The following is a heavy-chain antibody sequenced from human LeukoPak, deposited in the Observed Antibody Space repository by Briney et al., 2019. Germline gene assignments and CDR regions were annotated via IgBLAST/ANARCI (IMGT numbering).Heavy chain of an antibody. CDR3: AKDASIAARDLDY. D-gene: IGHD6-6*01. V-gene: IGHV3-33*06. CDR2: IWYDGSNK. CDR1: GFTFSSYG. Sequence: GGSLRLSCAASGFTFSSYGMHWVRQAPGKGLEWVAVIWYDGSNKYYADSVKGRFTISRDNSKNTLYLQMNSLRAEDTAVYYCAKDASIAARDLDYWGQGTLVTVSS. J-gene: IGHJ4*02.